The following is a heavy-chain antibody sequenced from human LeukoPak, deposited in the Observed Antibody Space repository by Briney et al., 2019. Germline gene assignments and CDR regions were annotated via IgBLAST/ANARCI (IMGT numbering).Heavy chain of an antibody. Sequence: GGSLRLSCAASGFTFSSYSMNWVRQAPGKGLEWVSYISSSSSTIYYADSVKGRFTISRDNAKNSLYLQMNSLRAEDTAVYYCARTPGYSYAYPSDYWGQGTLVTVSS. J-gene: IGHJ4*02. V-gene: IGHV3-48*01. CDR3: ARTPGYSYAYPSDY. D-gene: IGHD5-18*01. CDR1: GFTFSSYS. CDR2: ISSSSSTI.